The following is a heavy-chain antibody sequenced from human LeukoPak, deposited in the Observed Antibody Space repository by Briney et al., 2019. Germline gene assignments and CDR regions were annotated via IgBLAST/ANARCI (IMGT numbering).Heavy chain of an antibody. CDR2: TYYSGST. V-gene: IGHV4-59*01. CDR3: ATNSGWYDY. Sequence: PSETLSLACAVYGGSFSGYYWSWIRQPPGKGLEWIGYTYYSGSTNYNPSLKSRVTISVDTSKNQFSLKLSSVTAADTAVYYCATNSGWYDYWGQGTLVTVSA. J-gene: IGHJ4*02. D-gene: IGHD6-19*01. CDR1: GGSFSGYY.